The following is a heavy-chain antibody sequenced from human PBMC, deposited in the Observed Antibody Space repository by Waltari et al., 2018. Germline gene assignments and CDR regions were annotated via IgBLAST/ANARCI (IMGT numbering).Heavy chain of an antibody. CDR3: ARYGDYQY. CDR1: GYSISSGYY. Sequence: QVQLQESGPGLVKPSETLSLTCAVSGYSISSGYYWGWIRQPPGKGLEWIGSIYPIGRPYSNPSIKSRVTLSVDPSKNQFSLKLSSGTAADTAVYYCARYGDYQYWGQGTLVTVSS. V-gene: IGHV4-38-2*01. CDR2: IYPIGRP. D-gene: IGHD4-17*01. J-gene: IGHJ4*02.